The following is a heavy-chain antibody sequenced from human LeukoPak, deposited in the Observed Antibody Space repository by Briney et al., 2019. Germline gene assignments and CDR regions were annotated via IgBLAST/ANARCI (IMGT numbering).Heavy chain of an antibody. CDR1: GFTFSSYS. J-gene: IGHJ4*02. D-gene: IGHD6-6*01. Sequence: GGSLRLSCAASGFTFSSYSMNWVRQAPGKGLEWVSGISGSGSTTYYADSVKGRFTISRDNSEITLYLQMNTLRAEDTAIYYCANYPRSMAARPVYWGQGTLVTVSS. CDR2: ISGSGSTT. V-gene: IGHV3-23*01. CDR3: ANYPRSMAARPVY.